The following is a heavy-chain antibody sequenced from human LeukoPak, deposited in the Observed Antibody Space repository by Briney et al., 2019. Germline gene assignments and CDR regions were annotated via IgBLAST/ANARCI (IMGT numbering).Heavy chain of an antibody. CDR1: GFTFSSYG. CDR3: AKGSLRFLEWLS. V-gene: IGHV3-33*06. Sequence: GGSLRLSCAASGFTFSSYGMHWVRQAPGKGLEWVAVIWYDGSNKYYADSVKGRFTISRDNSKNTLYLQMNSLRAEDTAVYYCAKGSLRFLEWLSWGQGTLVTVSS. D-gene: IGHD3-3*01. CDR2: IWYDGSNK. J-gene: IGHJ5*02.